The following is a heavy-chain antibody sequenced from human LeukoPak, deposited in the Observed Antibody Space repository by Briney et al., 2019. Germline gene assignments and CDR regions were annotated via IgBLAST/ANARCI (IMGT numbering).Heavy chain of an antibody. CDR1: GFTSRDYW. CDR2: IKQDGSEK. V-gene: IGHV3-7*01. D-gene: IGHD3-22*01. Sequence: PGGSLRLSCAASGFTSRDYWMNWVRQAPGKGLEWVANIKQDGSEKYYVDSVKGRFTISRDNAKNSLYLQMNSLRAEDTAVYYCARASYYDNSGYYPHFDYWAREPWSPSPQ. CDR3: ARASYYDNSGYYPHFDY. J-gene: IGHJ4*02.